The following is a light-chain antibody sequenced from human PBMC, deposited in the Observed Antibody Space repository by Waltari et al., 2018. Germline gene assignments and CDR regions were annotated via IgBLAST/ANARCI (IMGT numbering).Light chain of an antibody. CDR3: QQLNSDPLT. CDR2: GAS. CDR1: QDISSY. Sequence: DIQLTQSPSFLSASVGDRLTITCRASQDISSYLAWYQQKPGKAPNLPIYGASTLQSGVPSRFSGSGSGTEFTLTISSLQPEDFAAYYCQQLNSDPLTFGGGTKVEI. J-gene: IGKJ4*01. V-gene: IGKV1-9*01.